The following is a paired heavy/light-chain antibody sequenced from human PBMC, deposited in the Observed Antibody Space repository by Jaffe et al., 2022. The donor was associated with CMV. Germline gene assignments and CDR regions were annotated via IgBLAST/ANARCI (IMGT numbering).Light chain of an antibody. CDR3: QQYGYSPYT. V-gene: IGKV3-20*01. J-gene: IGKJ2*01. Sequence: EIVLTQSPGTLSLSPGERATLSCGASQSVSSSYLAWYQQKPGQAPRLLIYGASNRATGIPDRFSGSGSGTDFTLTISRLEPEDFAVYYCQQYGYSPYTFGQGTKLESK. CDR2: GAS. CDR1: QSVSSSY.
Heavy chain of an antibody. CDR1: GFTFSSYA. CDR2: ISSSGDST. V-gene: IGHV3-23*01. J-gene: IGHJ4*02. CDR3: ATRGGAGIPPEY. D-gene: IGHD2-2*02. Sequence: EVHLLESGGGLVQPGGSLRLSCAASGFTFSSYAMNWVRQAPGKGLEWVSSISSSGDSTYDADSAKGRFTISRDNSKNTLDLQMNNLRAEDTAVYYCATRGGAGIPPEYWGQGTLVTVSS.